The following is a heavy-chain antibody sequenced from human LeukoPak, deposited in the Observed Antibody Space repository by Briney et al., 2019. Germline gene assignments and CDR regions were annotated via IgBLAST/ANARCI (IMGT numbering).Heavy chain of an antibody. CDR3: AKDVYGSGSDY. Sequence: GGSLRLSCAASGFTFSSYGMHWVRQAPGKGLEWVAVISYDGSNKYYADSVKGRFTISRDNSKNTLYLQMNSLRAEGTAVYYCAKDVYGSGSDYWGQGTLVTVSS. CDR1: GFTFSSYG. V-gene: IGHV3-30*18. J-gene: IGHJ4*02. D-gene: IGHD3-10*01. CDR2: ISYDGSNK.